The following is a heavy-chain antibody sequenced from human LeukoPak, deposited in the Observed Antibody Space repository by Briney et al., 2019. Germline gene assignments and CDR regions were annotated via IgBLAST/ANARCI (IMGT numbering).Heavy chain of an antibody. Sequence: PSETLSLTCVVHGGSFSGYYWSWIRQPPGKGLEWIGEINHSGTTNYNPSLKSRVTISVDTSKNQFSLKLSSVTAADTAVYYCARGIAVAGGDYWGQGPLVTVSS. D-gene: IGHD6-19*01. CDR1: GGSFSGYY. CDR3: ARGIAVAGGDY. J-gene: IGHJ4*02. V-gene: IGHV4-34*01. CDR2: INHSGTT.